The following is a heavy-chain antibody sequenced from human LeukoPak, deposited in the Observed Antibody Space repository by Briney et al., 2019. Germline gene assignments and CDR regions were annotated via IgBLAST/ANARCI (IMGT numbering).Heavy chain of an antibody. CDR1: GYTFTSYG. Sequence: GASVKVSYKASGYTFTSYGISWVRQAPGQELEWMGWISAYNGNTNYAQKLQGRVTMTTDTSTSPAYMELRSLRSDDTAVYYCERENSNSWLLEFDYWGQGTLVTVSS. J-gene: IGHJ4*02. D-gene: IGHD6-13*01. CDR2: ISAYNGNT. V-gene: IGHV1-18*01. CDR3: ERENSNSWLLEFDY.